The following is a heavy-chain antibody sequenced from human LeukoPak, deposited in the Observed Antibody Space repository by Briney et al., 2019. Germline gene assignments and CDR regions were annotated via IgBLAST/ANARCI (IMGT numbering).Heavy chain of an antibody. J-gene: IGHJ4*02. Sequence: SETLSLTCTVSGGSISSYYWSWIRQPPGKGLEWIGYIYYSGSTNYNPPLKSRVIISVDTSKNQFSLKLSSVTAADTAVYYCARSRTTMVRGSPNWSFDYWGQGILVTVSS. D-gene: IGHD3-10*01. CDR3: ARSRTTMVRGSPNWSFDY. V-gene: IGHV4-59*01. CDR1: GGSISSYY. CDR2: IYYSGST.